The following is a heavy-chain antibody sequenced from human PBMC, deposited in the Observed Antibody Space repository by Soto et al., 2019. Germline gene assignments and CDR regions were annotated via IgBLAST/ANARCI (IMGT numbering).Heavy chain of an antibody. CDR2: IYDGGRT. CDR1: GGSISTVDYW. J-gene: IGHJ4*02. D-gene: IGHD7-27*01. Sequence: QVQLQESGPGLVKPSQTLSLTCTVSGGSISTVDYWWSWIRQSPDMGLEWIGHIYDGGRTYNNPSLDSXXTXSXXPSKRQLSLTLSSVSAADTAVYYCARGPSGDKVDSWGQGTLVTVSS. CDR3: ARGPSGDKVDS. V-gene: IGHV4-30-4*01.